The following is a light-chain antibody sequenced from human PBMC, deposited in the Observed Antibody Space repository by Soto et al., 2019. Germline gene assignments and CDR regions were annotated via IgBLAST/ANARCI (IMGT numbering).Light chain of an antibody. CDR1: QSVNSN. V-gene: IGKV3-15*01. CDR2: GAS. CDR3: QQYNNWPPYT. J-gene: IGKJ2*01. Sequence: EIVMTQSPATLSVSPGERATLSCRASQSVNSNLAWYQQKPGQAPSLLIYGASTRATGVPARFSGSGSGTEFTINISSLQSEDFAVYYCQQYNNWPPYTFGQGTKLEIK.